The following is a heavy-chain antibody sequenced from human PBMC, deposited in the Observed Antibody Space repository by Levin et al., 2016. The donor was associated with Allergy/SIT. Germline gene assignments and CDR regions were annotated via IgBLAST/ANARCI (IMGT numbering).Heavy chain of an antibody. J-gene: IGHJ4*02. CDR2: IYHSGST. CDR1: GYSISYNNW. V-gene: IGHV4-4*02. Sequence: SETLSLTCAVSGYSISYNNWWSWVRQPPGKGLEWIGAIYHSGSTNYNPSLRSRVTISMDKSNNEFSLKLSSVTAADTAVYYCARVVHYTGSGSPNPGEFDYWGQGTLVTVSS. CDR3: ARVVHYTGSGSPNPGEFDY. D-gene: IGHD3-10*01.